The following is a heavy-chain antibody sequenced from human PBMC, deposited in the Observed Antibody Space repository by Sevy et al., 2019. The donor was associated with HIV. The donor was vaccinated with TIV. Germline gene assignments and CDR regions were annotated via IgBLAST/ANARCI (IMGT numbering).Heavy chain of an antibody. Sequence: SETSLTCTVSGDSVSGGNYYWSWIRQPPGKGLEWIGYIYYSGSTNYNPSLKSRVTISIDTSKNQFSLRLTSVTAADTAVYYCARGLFDYWGQGTLVTVSS. V-gene: IGHV4-61*01. CDR2: IYYSGST. CDR1: GDSVSGGNYY. J-gene: IGHJ4*02. CDR3: ARGLFDY.